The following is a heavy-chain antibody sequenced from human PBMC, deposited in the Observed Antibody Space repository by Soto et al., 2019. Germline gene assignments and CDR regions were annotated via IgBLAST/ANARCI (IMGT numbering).Heavy chain of an antibody. J-gene: IGHJ5*02. Sequence: GGSLRLSCAASGFTFSSYGMHWVRQAPGKGLEWVAVISYDGSNKYYADSVKGRFTISRDNSKNTLYLQMNSLRAEDTAVYYCAKEWGDTAMVDGDLFDPWGQGTLVTVSS. D-gene: IGHD5-18*01. CDR1: GFTFSSYG. V-gene: IGHV3-30*18. CDR2: ISYDGSNK. CDR3: AKEWGDTAMVDGDLFDP.